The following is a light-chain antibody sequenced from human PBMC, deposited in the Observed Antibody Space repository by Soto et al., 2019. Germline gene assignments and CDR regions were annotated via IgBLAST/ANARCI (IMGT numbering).Light chain of an antibody. CDR3: QQTNTFPLT. J-gene: IGKJ4*01. V-gene: IGKV3-20*01. CDR1: QSVGSNY. Sequence: EIVLTQSPGTLSLSPGERVTLSCRASQSVGSNYLAWYQQKPGLPPRLLIHGASIRAAGTPDRFSGSGLGTDFTLTISRLEPEDFAVYYCQQTNTFPLTFGGGTKVEIK. CDR2: GAS.